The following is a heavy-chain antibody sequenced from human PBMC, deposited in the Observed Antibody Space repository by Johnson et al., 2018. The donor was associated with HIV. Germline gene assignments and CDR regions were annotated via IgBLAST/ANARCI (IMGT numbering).Heavy chain of an antibody. D-gene: IGHD1-26*01. CDR3: AKGGYSGSYFGFDI. CDR2: ISWNSGSI. V-gene: IGHV3-9*01. CDR1: GFTLSDFY. J-gene: IGHJ3*02. Sequence: VQLVESGGGLVKPGGSLRLSCAASGFTLSDFYMSWIRQAPGKGLEWVSGISWNSGSIGYADSVKGRFTISIDNSKNTLYLQMNSLRAEDTALYYCAKGGYSGSYFGFDIWGQGTLVTVSS.